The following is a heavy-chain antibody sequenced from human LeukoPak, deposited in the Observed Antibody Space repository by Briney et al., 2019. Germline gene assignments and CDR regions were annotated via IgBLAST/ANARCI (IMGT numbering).Heavy chain of an antibody. D-gene: IGHD3-10*01. V-gene: IGHV4-4*09. Sequence: SETLSLTCTVSGVAICGYYWSCIREPPRVRLGWVLYISTSGSSNYTPTPKSRVTISVDTSKNQFSLKLSSVTAADTAVYYCARSIATSRTYYYGSGSQPDWFDPWGQGTLVTVSS. J-gene: IGHJ5*02. CDR2: ISTSGSS. CDR1: GVAICGYY. CDR3: ARSIATSRTYYYGSGSQPDWFDP.